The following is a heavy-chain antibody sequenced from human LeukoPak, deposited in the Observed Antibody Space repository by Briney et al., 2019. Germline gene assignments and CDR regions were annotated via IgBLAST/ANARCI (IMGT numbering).Heavy chain of an antibody. D-gene: IGHD6-19*01. CDR2: IYYSATT. J-gene: IGHJ4*02. Sequence: SETLSLTCNVSGGSVSSDYWSWIRQPPGKGLEWIGYIYYSATTNYNPSLKSRVTMSLDTSKNQFSLDVTSVTGADTAVYYCAPGHSSGWSDYWGRGTLVTVSS. V-gene: IGHV4-59*02. CDR3: APGHSSGWSDY. CDR1: GGSVSSDY.